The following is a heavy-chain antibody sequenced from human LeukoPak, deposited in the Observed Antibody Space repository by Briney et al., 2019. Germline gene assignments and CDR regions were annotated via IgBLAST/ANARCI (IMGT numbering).Heavy chain of an antibody. J-gene: IGHJ4*02. CDR2: ISYDGSNK. CDR1: GFTFSSYV. CDR3: AKGAAAQGSFDY. Sequence: GGSLRLSCAASGFTFSSYVIHWVRQAPGKGLEWVALISYDGSNKYYVDSVKGRFAISRDNSKNTVFLQMNSLRVEDTAVYYCAKGAAAQGSFDYWGQGTLVTVSS. D-gene: IGHD2-2*01. V-gene: IGHV3-30*18.